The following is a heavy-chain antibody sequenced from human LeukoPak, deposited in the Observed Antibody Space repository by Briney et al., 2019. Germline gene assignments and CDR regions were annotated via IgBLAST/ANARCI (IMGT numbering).Heavy chain of an antibody. CDR1: GFAFSDYY. Sequence: GGSLRLSCAASGFAFSDYYMSWIRQAPGKGLEWVSYISSSGSTIYYADSVKGRFTISRDNAKNSLYLQMNSLRAEDTAVYYCARSSVAAAVGFDPWGQGTLVTVSS. CDR2: ISSSGSTI. V-gene: IGHV3-11*01. J-gene: IGHJ5*02. D-gene: IGHD6-13*01. CDR3: ARSSVAAAVGFDP.